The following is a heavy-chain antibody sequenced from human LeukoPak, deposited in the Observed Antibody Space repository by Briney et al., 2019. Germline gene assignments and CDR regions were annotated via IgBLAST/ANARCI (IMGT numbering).Heavy chain of an antibody. D-gene: IGHD2-15*01. CDR2: ISSSSSYT. Sequence: KAGGSLRLSCAASGFTFSDYYMSWIRQAPGKGLEWVSYISSSSSYTNYADSVKGRFTISRDNAKNSLYLQMNSLRAEDTAVYYCARAGEVVVAATDYWGQGTLVTVSS. CDR3: ARAGEVVVAATDY. CDR1: GFTFSDYY. V-gene: IGHV3-11*06. J-gene: IGHJ4*02.